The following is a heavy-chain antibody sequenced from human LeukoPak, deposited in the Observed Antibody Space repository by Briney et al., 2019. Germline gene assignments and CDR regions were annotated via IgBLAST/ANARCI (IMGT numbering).Heavy chain of an antibody. D-gene: IGHD1-26*01. J-gene: IGHJ5*02. Sequence: GASVKVSCKASGYTFTSYDINGVRQATGQGLEWMGWMNPNSGNPGYAQKFQGRVTMTINTSISTAYMELSSLGSDDTAGYYCAIVLRGSYYVWFDLWGQGTLVTVSS. CDR3: AIVLRGSYYVWFDL. CDR1: GYTFTSYD. CDR2: MNPNSGNP. V-gene: IGHV1-8*01.